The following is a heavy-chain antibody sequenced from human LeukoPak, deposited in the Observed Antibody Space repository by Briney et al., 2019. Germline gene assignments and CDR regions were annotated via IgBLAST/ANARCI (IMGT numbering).Heavy chain of an antibody. CDR2: ISYDGSNK. V-gene: IGHV3-30*04. D-gene: IGHD6-6*01. CDR1: GFTFSSYA. J-gene: IGHJ4*02. CDR3: ARGESIAMEFDY. Sequence: PGGSLRLSCAASGFTFSSYAMHWVRQAPGKGLEWAAVISYDGSNKYYADSVKGRFTISRDNFKNTLYLQMNSLRAEDTAVYYCARGESIAMEFDYWGQGTLVTVSS.